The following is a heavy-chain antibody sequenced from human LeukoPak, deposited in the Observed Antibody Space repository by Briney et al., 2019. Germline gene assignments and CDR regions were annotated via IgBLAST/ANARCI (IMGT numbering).Heavy chain of an antibody. D-gene: IGHD6-13*01. CDR2: ISSNGGST. CDR3: ARDGGIAAFPNGPPDY. CDR1: GFTLSSYA. Sequence: PGGSLRLSCAAYGFTLSSYAMQWVRQAPGKGLEYDSAISSNGGSTYYANSVKGRFTISRDNSKNTLYLQMGSLRAEDMAVYYCARDGGIAAFPNGPPDYWGQGTLVTVSS. J-gene: IGHJ4*02. V-gene: IGHV3-64*01.